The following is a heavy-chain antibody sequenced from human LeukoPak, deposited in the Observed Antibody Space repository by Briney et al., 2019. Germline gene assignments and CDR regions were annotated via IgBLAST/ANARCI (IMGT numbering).Heavy chain of an antibody. Sequence: SETLSLTCAVSGGSISSSNWWSWVRQPPGKGLEWIGEIYHSGSTNYNPSLKSRVTISVDKSKNQFSLKLSSVTAADTAVYYCARHPRMANDGFDIWGQGTMVTVSS. V-gene: IGHV4-4*02. CDR1: GGSISSSNW. CDR3: ARHPRMANDGFDI. D-gene: IGHD5-24*01. J-gene: IGHJ3*02. CDR2: IYHSGST.